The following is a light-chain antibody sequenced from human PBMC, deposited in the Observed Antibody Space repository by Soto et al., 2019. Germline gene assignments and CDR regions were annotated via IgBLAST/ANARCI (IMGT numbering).Light chain of an antibody. CDR2: DAS. Sequence: EIVLTQSPSTLSFSPVERATLSGRASQSISTYLAWYQQKPGQAPRLLIYDASNRAPGIPARISGRGSGTDFTLTISSLEPEDFAIYYCQHRSSWPRMYTFGQGTKVDIK. J-gene: IGKJ2*01. CDR1: QSISTY. CDR3: QHRSSWPRMYT. V-gene: IGKV3-11*01.